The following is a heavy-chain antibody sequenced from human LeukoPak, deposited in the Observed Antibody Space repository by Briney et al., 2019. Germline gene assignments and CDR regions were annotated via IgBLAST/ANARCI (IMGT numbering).Heavy chain of an antibody. CDR1: GGSISSSSYY. CDR3: ARDYSSSSWYKDWFDP. J-gene: IGHJ5*02. Sequence: SETLSLTCTVSGGSISSSSYYWGWIRQLPGKGLEWIGSIYYSGSTYYNPSLKSRVTISVDTSKNQFSLKLSSVTAADTAVYYCARDYSSSSWYKDWFDPWGQGTLVTVSS. D-gene: IGHD6-13*01. CDR2: IYYSGST. V-gene: IGHV4-39*07.